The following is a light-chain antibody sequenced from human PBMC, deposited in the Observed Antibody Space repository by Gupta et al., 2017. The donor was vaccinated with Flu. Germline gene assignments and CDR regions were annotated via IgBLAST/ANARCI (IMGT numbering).Light chain of an antibody. J-gene: IGLJ1*01. CDR1: SSDVGSYNY. Sequence: QSALTPPASVSGSPGQSITISCTGTSSDVGSYNYVSWYQQHPGKAPKLMIYEVSNRPSGVSNRFSGSKSGNTAALTISGLQAEDESDYYCSSNTSSSTVFGTGTKVTVL. CDR3: SSNTSSSTV. V-gene: IGLV2-14*01. CDR2: EVS.